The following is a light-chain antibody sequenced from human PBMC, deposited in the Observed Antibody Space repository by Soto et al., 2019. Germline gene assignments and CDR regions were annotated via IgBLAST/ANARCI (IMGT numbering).Light chain of an antibody. J-gene: IGKJ5*01. Sequence: TVLKRSPGTQPLSKGKKATVSCRAIQSVNNNFLAWYQQRPGQPPRLLIFDSSNRATGVPFRFSGSGSGTVFTLTIGSLEPEDSAVYYCQQRKNWPPNTFGQATRLDI. CDR3: QQRKNWPPNT. CDR2: DSS. CDR1: QSVNNN. V-gene: IGKV3-11*01.